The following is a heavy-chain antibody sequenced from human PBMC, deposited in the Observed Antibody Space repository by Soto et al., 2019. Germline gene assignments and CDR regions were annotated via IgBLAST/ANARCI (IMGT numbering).Heavy chain of an antibody. CDR3: ARERTYFGDY. CDR1: GYSFTSHY. Sequence: ASVKVSCKAIGYSFTSHYMHWVRQAPGQGLEWMGWISAYNGNTNYAQKFQGRVTMTRNTSISTAYMELSSLRSEDTAVYYCARERTYFGDYWGQGTLVTVSS. J-gene: IGHJ4*02. V-gene: IGHV1-8*02. CDR2: ISAYNGNT. D-gene: IGHD3-9*01.